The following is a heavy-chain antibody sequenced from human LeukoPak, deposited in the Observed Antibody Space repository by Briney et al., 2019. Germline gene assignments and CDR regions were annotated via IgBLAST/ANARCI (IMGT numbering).Heavy chain of an antibody. CDR3: ARAPNDYGDLYFDY. CDR1: GFTFSSYG. CDR2: IWYDGSNK. J-gene: IGHJ4*02. V-gene: IGHV3-33*01. Sequence: GGSLGLSCAASGFTFSSYGMHWVRQAPGKGLEWVAVIWYDGSNKYYADSVKGRFTISRDNSKNTLYLQMNSLRAEDTAVYYCARAPNDYGDLYFDYWGQGTLVTVSS. D-gene: IGHD4-17*01.